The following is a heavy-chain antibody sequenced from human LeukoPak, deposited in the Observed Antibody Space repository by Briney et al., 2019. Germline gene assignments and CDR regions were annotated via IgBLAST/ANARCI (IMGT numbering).Heavy chain of an antibody. CDR1: GASIRSYY. J-gene: IGHJ5*02. Sequence: AETLSLTCSVSGASIRSYYWSWIRQPPEKGLEWIGYIYHTGSTNYSPSLNSRVTMSVDTSKNEFSLKLSSVTAADTAVYYCARQSRLVIFGVANHWFDPWSQGTLVTVSS. CDR3: ARQSRLVIFGVANHWFDP. V-gene: IGHV4-59*08. CDR2: IYHTGST. D-gene: IGHD3-3*01.